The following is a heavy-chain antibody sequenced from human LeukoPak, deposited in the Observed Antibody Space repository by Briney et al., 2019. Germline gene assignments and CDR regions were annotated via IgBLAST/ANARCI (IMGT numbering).Heavy chain of an antibody. Sequence: PSETLSHTCTVSGGSISSYYWSWIRQPPGKGLEWIGYIYYSGSTNYNPSLKSRVTISVDTSKNQFSLKLSSVTAADTAVYYCAKSRRSPALIPYRSGSYWYYFDYWGQGTLVTVSS. D-gene: IGHD3-10*01. CDR3: AKSRRSPALIPYRSGSYWYYFDY. J-gene: IGHJ4*02. CDR1: GGSISSYY. V-gene: IGHV4-59*01. CDR2: IYYSGST.